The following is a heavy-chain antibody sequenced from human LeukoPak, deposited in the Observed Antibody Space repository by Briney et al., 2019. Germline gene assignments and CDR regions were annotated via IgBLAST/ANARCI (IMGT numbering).Heavy chain of an antibody. CDR2: SRNKANSYST. CDR3: ARDVDTAMVSYFDY. Sequence: GGSLRLSCAASGFTFSDHYMDWVRQAPGKGLEWVGRSRNKANSYSTEFAASVKGRFTILRDDSKNSLCLQMNSLKTEDTAVYYCARDVDTAMVSYFDYWGQGTLVTVSS. CDR1: GFTFSDHY. V-gene: IGHV3-72*01. J-gene: IGHJ4*02. D-gene: IGHD5-18*01.